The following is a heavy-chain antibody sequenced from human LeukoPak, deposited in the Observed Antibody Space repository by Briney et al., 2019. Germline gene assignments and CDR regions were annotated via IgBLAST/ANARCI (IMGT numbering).Heavy chain of an antibody. CDR3: ARRKRFGELLSVNYYYYGMDV. J-gene: IGHJ6*04. Sequence: ASVKFSCKASGYTFTSYGISWVRQAPGQGLEWMGWISAYNGNTNYAQKLQGRVTMTTDTSTSTAYMELRSLRSDDMAAYYCARRKRFGELLSVNYYYYGMDVWGKGTTVTVSS. V-gene: IGHV1-18*03. CDR1: GYTFTSYG. CDR2: ISAYNGNT. D-gene: IGHD3-10*01.